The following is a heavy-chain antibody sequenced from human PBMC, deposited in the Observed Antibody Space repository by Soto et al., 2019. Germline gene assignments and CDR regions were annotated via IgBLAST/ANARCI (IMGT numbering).Heavy chain of an antibody. CDR1: EFTFSSYS. J-gene: IGHJ6*02. D-gene: IGHD3-3*01. CDR3: ARGHFGVTMAV. Sequence: EVQLLESGGGLVQPGGSLRLSCAASEFTFSSYSRIWVRQAPGKGLEWVSGVHGGGDITYYAESVKGRFTISRDNSTNTLYLQTNSLRAEETAVFYCARGHFGVTMAVWGQGTTVTVSS. V-gene: IGHV3-23*01. CDR2: VHGGGDIT.